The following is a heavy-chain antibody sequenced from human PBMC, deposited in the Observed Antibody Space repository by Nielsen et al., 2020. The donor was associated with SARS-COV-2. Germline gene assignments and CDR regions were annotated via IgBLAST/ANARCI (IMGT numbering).Heavy chain of an antibody. Sequence: GESLKLSCAASGFTFDDYGMSWVRQAPGKGLEWVSGINWNGGSTGYADSVKGRFTISRDNAKNSLYLQMNSLRAEDTALYHCAVGYGDYDWYFDLWGRGTLVTVSS. CDR3: AVGYGDYDWYFDL. V-gene: IGHV3-20*01. CDR1: GFTFDDYG. J-gene: IGHJ2*01. CDR2: INWNGGST. D-gene: IGHD4-17*01.